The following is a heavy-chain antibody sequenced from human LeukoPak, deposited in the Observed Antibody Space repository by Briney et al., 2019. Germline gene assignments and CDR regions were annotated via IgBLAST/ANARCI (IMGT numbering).Heavy chain of an antibody. Sequence: QPGGSLRLSCAASGFTFSTYWMHWVRQAPGKGLVWVSLINSGGDDTRYADSVKGRFTISRDNAKNTLYLQMNSLRAEDTAVYYCARRIGCSSGHSAVYYFDYWGQGTLVTVSS. CDR1: GFTFSTYW. V-gene: IGHV3-74*01. J-gene: IGHJ4*02. D-gene: IGHD6-19*01. CDR2: INSGGDDT. CDR3: ARRIGCSSGHSAVYYFDY.